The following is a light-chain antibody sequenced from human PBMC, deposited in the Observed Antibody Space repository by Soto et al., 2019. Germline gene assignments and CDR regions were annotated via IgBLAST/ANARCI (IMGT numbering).Light chain of an antibody. CDR3: CSHAGTYTFRV. CDR2: DVS. CDR1: SSDVGGYNY. J-gene: IGLJ1*01. V-gene: IGLV2-11*01. Sequence: QSVLTQPRSVSGSPGQSVTISCTGTSSDVGGYNYVSWFQHYPGKAPKLMIYDVSRRPSGVPDRFSGSKSGNTASLTISGLQAEDEADYYCCSHAGTYTFRVFGTGTKVTV.